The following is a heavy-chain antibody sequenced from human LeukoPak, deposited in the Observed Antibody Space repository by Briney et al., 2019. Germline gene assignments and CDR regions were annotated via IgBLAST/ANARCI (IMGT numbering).Heavy chain of an antibody. D-gene: IGHD6-6*01. Sequence: GGSLRLSCAASGFTFSSYGMHWVRQSPDSVKGRFTISRDNSKNTLYLQMNSLRAEDAAVYFCVAARPDSDYWGQGTLVSVSA. J-gene: IGHJ4*02. CDR3: VAARPDSDY. CDR1: GFTFSSYG. V-gene: IGHV3-30*02.